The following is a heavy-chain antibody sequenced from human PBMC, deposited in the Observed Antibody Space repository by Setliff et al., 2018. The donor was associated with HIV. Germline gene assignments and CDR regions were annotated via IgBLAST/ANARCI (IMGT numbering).Heavy chain of an antibody. Sequence: PSETLSLTCTVSGGSISSYYWSWIRQPAGKGLEWIGRIYASGRTNYNPSLKSRVTLSVDTSKHQFSLKVTSVTAADTAVYYCAREIQFSATTYYYYYMDDWGRGTTVTVSS. D-gene: IGHD5-18*01. V-gene: IGHV4-4*07. CDR3: AREIQFSATTYYYYYMDD. CDR2: IYASGRT. CDR1: GGSISSYY. J-gene: IGHJ6*03.